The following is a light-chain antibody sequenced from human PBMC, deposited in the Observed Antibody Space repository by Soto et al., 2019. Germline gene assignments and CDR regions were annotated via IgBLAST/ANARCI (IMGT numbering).Light chain of an antibody. CDR2: EVT. V-gene: IGLV2-8*01. Sequence: QSVLTQPPSASGSPGQSVTISCTGTTSDIGANNYVSWYQQRPGKAPKLIIYEVTRRPSGVPDRIFGSKSYTTASLTVSGLQAEDEDDYYCSSFAGTNSFVFGTGTKLTVL. J-gene: IGLJ1*01. CDR3: SSFAGTNSFV. CDR1: TSDIGANNY.